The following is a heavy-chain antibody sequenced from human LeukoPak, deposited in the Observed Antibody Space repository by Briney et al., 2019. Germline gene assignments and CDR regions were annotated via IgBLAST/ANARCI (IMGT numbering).Heavy chain of an antibody. CDR1: RLIVSSNY. V-gene: IGHV3-66*01. CDR3: ARDRGWFDP. J-gene: IGHJ5*02. Sequence: PGGSLRLSCAASRLIVSSNYMAWVRQAPGKGLEWVSVIYSGGKTYYADSVKGRFTISRGNSKNTLYLQMNSLRAEDTAVYYCARDRGWFDPWGLGTLVTVSS. CDR2: IYSGGKT.